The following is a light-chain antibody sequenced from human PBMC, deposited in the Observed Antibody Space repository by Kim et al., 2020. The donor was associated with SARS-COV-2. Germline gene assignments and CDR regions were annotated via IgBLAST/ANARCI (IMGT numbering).Light chain of an antibody. V-gene: IGLV2-14*03. CDR3: SSYTSSSTLEV. Sequence: QSVTISCAGTSSAVGGYNYVSWYQQHPGKAPKLMFYDVSNRPSGVSNRFSGSKSGNTASLTISGLQAEDEADYYCSSYTSSSTLEVFGTGTKVTVL. CDR1: SSAVGGYNY. CDR2: DVS. J-gene: IGLJ1*01.